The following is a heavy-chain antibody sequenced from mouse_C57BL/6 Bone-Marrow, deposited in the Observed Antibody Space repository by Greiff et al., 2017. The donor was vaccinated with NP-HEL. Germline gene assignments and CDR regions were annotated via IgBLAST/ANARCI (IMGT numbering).Heavy chain of an antibody. V-gene: IGHV1-19*01. J-gene: IGHJ2*01. D-gene: IGHD1-1*01. CDR3: ARDYGSSFYFDY. CDR1: GYTFTDYY. Sequence: DVQLQESGPVLVKPGASVKMSCKASGYTFTDYYMNWVKQSHGKSLEWIGVINPYNGGTSYNQKFKGKATLTVDKSSSTAYMELNSLTSEDSAVYYCARDYGSSFYFDYWGQGTTLTVSS. CDR2: INPYNGGT.